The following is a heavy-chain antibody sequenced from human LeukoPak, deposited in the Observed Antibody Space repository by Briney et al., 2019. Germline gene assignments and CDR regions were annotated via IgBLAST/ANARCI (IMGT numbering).Heavy chain of an antibody. CDR2: GDYSGGT. Sequence: PSETLSLTCSVSGDSFSSVTDYWAWIRQPPGKGLEWIASGDYSGGTYYNPSLESRVAISADMSKKQISLKLTSVTGADTAVYYCAGERGEEYSSGWYKTNFFDNWGQGIRVTVSP. V-gene: IGHV4-39*07. CDR1: GDSFSSVTDY. J-gene: IGHJ4*02. D-gene: IGHD6-19*01. CDR3: AGERGEEYSSGWYKTNFFDN.